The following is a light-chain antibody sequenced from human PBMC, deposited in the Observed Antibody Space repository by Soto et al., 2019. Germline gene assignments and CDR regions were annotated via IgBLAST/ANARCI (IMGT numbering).Light chain of an antibody. CDR2: DAS. CDR3: QQRPNWPLT. J-gene: IGKJ4*01. V-gene: IGKV3-11*01. Sequence: PGERATLSCRASQSISSHLVWYQQKPGQAPRLLMYDASNRATGIPARFSGSGSGTDFTLTISSLEPEDFAVYYCQQRPNWPLTFGGGTKVEIK. CDR1: QSISSH.